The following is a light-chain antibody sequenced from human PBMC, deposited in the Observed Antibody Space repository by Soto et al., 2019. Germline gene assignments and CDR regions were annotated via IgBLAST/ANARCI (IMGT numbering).Light chain of an antibody. CDR1: NSNIGAGYD. CDR3: QSYDSSLSGSV. J-gene: IGLJ3*02. Sequence: QSVLTQPPSVPGAPGQRVTISCTGSNSNIGAGYDVHWYQQFPGTAPKLLIYGDINRPSGVPDRFSGSKSGTSASLAITGLQAEDEADYYCQSYDSSLSGSVFGGGTKLTVL. CDR2: GDI. V-gene: IGLV1-40*01.